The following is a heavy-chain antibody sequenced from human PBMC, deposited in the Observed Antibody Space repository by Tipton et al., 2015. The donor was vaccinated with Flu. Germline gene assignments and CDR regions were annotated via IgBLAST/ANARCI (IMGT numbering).Heavy chain of an antibody. J-gene: IGHJ4*02. D-gene: IGHD3-22*01. Sequence: TLSLTCTVSGGSISSGSYYWSWNRQPAGKGLEWIGRIYTSGSTNYNPSLKSRVTISVDTSKNQFSLKLSSVTAADTAVYYCARVRSYYDSSGYYYAFDYWGQGTLVTVSS. CDR2: IYTSGST. V-gene: IGHV4-61*02. CDR1: GGSISSGSYY. CDR3: ARVRSYYDSSGYYYAFDY.